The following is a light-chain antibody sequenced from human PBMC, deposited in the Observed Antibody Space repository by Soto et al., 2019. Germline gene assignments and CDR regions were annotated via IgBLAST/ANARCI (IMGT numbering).Light chain of an antibody. V-gene: IGLV2-11*01. J-gene: IGLJ2*01. CDR1: SSDIGDYNY. Sequence: QSALTQPRSVSGAPGQSVTISCTGTSSDIGDYNYVSWYQQHPGKAPKLMIYDVSKRPSGVPDRFSGSKSGIVASLTISGLLAGDEADYYCCSYAASYTLLFGGGTKLTVL. CDR3: CSYAASYTLL. CDR2: DVS.